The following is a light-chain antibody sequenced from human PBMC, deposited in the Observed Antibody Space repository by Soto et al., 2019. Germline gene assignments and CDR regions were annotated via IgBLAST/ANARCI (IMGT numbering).Light chain of an antibody. Sequence: QSVLTQPASVSGSPGQSITISCTGTSSDVGAYNYVSWYQQHPVKAPKLMIYDVSSRPSGISNRFSGSKSGNTASLTISGVQAEDEADYYCSSYASSSTVIFGGGTKVNVL. J-gene: IGLJ2*01. CDR1: SSDVGAYNY. CDR3: SSYASSSTVI. V-gene: IGLV2-14*01. CDR2: DVS.